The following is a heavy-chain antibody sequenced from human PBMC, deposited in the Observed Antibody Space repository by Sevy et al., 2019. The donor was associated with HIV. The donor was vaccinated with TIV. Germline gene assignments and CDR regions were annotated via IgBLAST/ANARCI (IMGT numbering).Heavy chain of an antibody. D-gene: IGHD3-10*01. J-gene: IGHJ5*02. V-gene: IGHV4-4*02. CDR3: ATSRTMVRGVINGNWFDP. CDR2: IYHSGST. Sequence: SETLSLTCAVSGGSISSSNWWSWVRQPPGKGLEWIGEIYHSGSTNYNPSLKSRVTISVDKSKNQFSLKLSSVTAADTAVYYCATSRTMVRGVINGNWFDPWGQGTLVTVSS. CDR1: GGSISSSNW.